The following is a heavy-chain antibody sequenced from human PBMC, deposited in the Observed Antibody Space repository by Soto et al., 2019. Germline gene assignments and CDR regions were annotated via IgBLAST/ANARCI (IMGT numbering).Heavy chain of an antibody. CDR1: GGTFSSYT. Sequence: ASVTVSCQASGGTFSSYTISWVRQAPGQGLEWMGRIIPILGIANYAQKFQGRVTITADKSTSTAYMELSSLRSEDTAVYYCAKEKISTSCCNWFDPWGQGTLVTVSS. V-gene: IGHV1-69*04. CDR2: IIPILGIA. D-gene: IGHD2-2*01. J-gene: IGHJ5*02. CDR3: AKEKISTSCCNWFDP.